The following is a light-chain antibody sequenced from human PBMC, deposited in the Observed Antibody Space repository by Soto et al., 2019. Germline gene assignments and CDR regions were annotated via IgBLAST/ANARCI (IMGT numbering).Light chain of an antibody. CDR3: QQLNDYPIT. CDR1: QGISSY. Sequence: DIQLTQSPSFLSASVGDRVSITCRASQGISSYLAWYQQKRGKAPKLLIYAASTLQSGVPSRFSGSGSGTEFTLTIISLQPEDFATYYCQQLNDYPITFGQGTRLEI. CDR2: AAS. J-gene: IGKJ5*01. V-gene: IGKV1-9*01.